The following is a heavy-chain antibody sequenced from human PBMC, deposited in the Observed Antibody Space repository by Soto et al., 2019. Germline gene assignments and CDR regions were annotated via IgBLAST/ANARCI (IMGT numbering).Heavy chain of an antibody. CDR2: IWYDGSNK. CDR1: GLTFSSYG. CDR3: ARDLRSLSGAAAGNSVWFAP. V-gene: IGHV3-33*01. D-gene: IGHD6-13*01. J-gene: IGHJ5*02. Sequence: GGALRLSWAGSGLTFSSYGLHLVRQAPGKGLEWVAVIWYDGSNKYYADSVKGRFTISRDNSKNTLYLQMNSLRAEDTAVYYCARDLRSLSGAAAGNSVWFAPPGQGTQVTVSS.